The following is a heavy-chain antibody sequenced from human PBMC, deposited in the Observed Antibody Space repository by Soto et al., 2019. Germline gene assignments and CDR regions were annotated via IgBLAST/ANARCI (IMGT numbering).Heavy chain of an antibody. D-gene: IGHD1-26*01. CDR1: GFTFSSYA. V-gene: IGHV3-23*01. J-gene: IGHJ4*02. CDR3: AKEGGWMGGSSYLDY. Sequence: EVQLLESGGGLVQHGGSLRLSCAASGFTFSSYAMSWVRQAPGKGLEWVSAISGSGGSTYYADSVKGRFTISRDNSKNTRYLQMNSLRAEDTAVYYCAKEGGWMGGSSYLDYWGQGTLVTVSS. CDR2: ISGSGGST.